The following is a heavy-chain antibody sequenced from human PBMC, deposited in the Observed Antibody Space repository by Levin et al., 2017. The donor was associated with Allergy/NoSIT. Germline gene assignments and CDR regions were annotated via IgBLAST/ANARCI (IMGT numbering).Heavy chain of an antibody. CDR3: AKVPAHYYDSSGSPGAVDS. Sequence: GGSLRLSCAASGFTFSSYGMHWVRQAPGKGLEWVAVISYDGSNKYYADSVKGRFTISRDNSKNTLYLQMNSLRAEDTAVYYCAKVPAHYYDSSGSPGAVDSWGQGTMVTVS. CDR2: ISYDGSNK. V-gene: IGHV3-30*18. CDR1: GFTFSSYG. J-gene: IGHJ3*02. D-gene: IGHD3-22*01.